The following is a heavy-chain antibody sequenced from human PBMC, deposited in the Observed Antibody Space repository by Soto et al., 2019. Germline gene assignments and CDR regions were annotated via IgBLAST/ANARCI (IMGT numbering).Heavy chain of an antibody. CDR3: ARDSSGIAVAGADAFDI. J-gene: IGHJ3*02. D-gene: IGHD6-19*01. CDR1: GYTFTSYG. Sequence: ASVKVSCKASGYTFTSYGISWVRQAPGQGLEWMGWISAHNGNTNYAQKLQGRVTMTTDTSTSTAYMELRSLRSDDTAVYYCARDSSGIAVAGADAFDIWGQGTMVTVSS. CDR2: ISAHNGNT. V-gene: IGHV1-18*01.